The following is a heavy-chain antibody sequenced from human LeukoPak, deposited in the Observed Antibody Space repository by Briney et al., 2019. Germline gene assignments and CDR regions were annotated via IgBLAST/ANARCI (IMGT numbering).Heavy chain of an antibody. V-gene: IGHV3-30*01. D-gene: IGHD1-26*01. Sequence: GGSLRLSCAASGLTFSSYAMHWVRQAPGKGLEWVAVISYDGSNKYYADSVKGRFTISGDKSKNTLYLQINSLRSEDTAVYYCARGPGPIAGAKNAFDIWGQGTMVTVSS. CDR2: ISYDGSNK. J-gene: IGHJ3*02. CDR3: ARGPGPIAGAKNAFDI. CDR1: GLTFSSYA.